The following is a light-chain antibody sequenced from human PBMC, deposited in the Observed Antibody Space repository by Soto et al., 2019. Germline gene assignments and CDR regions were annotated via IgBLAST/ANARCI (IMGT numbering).Light chain of an antibody. J-gene: IGKJ1*01. V-gene: IGKV3-20*01. Sequence: EIVLTQSPGTLSLSPGERATLSCRASQSVSSSYLAWYQQKPCQAPRLPIFGASSRATGIPDRFSGSGSGTDFTLTISRLEPEDFAVYYCQQYGSSPWTFGQGTKVEIK. CDR1: QSVSSSY. CDR2: GAS. CDR3: QQYGSSPWT.